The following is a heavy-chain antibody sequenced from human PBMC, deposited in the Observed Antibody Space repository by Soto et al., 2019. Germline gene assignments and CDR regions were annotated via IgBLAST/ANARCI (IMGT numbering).Heavy chain of an antibody. CDR3: ARGRASGSYYLLDY. CDR1: GYTFINYY. V-gene: IGHV1-8*02. Sequence: ASVKVSCKASGYTFINYYMHWVRQAPGQGLEWMGWINPNSGNIGYAQKFQGRVTMTRDTAIRTAYMEVSRLRSDDTAVYYCARGRASGSYYLLDYWGQGTLVTVSS. CDR2: INPNSGNI. J-gene: IGHJ4*02. D-gene: IGHD3-10*01.